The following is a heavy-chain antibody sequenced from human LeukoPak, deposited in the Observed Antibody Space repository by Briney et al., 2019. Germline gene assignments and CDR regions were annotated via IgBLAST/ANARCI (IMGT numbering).Heavy chain of an antibody. J-gene: IGHJ6*03. V-gene: IGHV3-48*01. CDR3: ARALSYCSSTSCSLYYYYYYMDA. Sequence: GGSLRLSCAASGFTFSSYAMNWVRQAPGKGLEWVSYISSSSTTIYQADSVKGRFTISRDNAKNSLYLQMNSLRAEDTAVYYCARALSYCSSTSCSLYYYYYYMDAWGKGTTVTVSS. CDR2: ISSSSTTI. D-gene: IGHD2-2*01. CDR1: GFTFSSYA.